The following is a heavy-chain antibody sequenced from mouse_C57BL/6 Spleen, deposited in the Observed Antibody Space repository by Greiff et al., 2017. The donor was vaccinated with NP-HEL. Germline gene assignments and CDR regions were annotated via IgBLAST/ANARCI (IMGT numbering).Heavy chain of an antibody. D-gene: IGHD1-1*01. V-gene: IGHV6-3*01. Sequence: EVQVVESGGGLVQPGGSMKLSCVASGFTFSNYWMNWVRQSPEKGLEWVAQIRLKSDNYATHYAESVKGRFTISRDDSKSSVYLQMNNLRAEDTGIYYCIYGSSYSSYAMDYWGQGTSVTVSS. CDR2: IRLKSDNYAT. J-gene: IGHJ4*01. CDR1: GFTFSNYW. CDR3: IYGSSYSSYAMDY.